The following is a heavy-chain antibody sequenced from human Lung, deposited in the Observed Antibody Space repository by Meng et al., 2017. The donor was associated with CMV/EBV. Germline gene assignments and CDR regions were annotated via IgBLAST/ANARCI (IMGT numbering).Heavy chain of an antibody. CDR1: GFTFSSYW. J-gene: IGHJ6*02. Sequence: SCAASGFTFSSYWMSWVRQAPGKGLEWVANINQDGSEKYYVDSVEGRFTISRDNAKDSLYLQMNGLRAEDTAVYYCARRPWGLDVWGQGTTVTVSS. CDR2: INQDGSEK. V-gene: IGHV3-7*01. CDR3: ARRPWGLDV.